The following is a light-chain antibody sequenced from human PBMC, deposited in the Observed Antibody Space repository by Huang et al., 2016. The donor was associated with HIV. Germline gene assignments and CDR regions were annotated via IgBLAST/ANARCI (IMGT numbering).Light chain of an antibody. J-gene: IGKJ5*01. CDR3: MQALQTPRT. CDR1: QSLLHSNGYNY. CDR2: LCS. V-gene: IGKV2-28*01. Sequence: DIVMTQSPLSLPVSPGEPASISCRSSQSLLHSNGYNYLDWYLQKPGQSPQLLIYLCSNRASGVPYRFSGSGSVLDFTLKISRVEAEDVGVYYCMQALQTPRTFGQGTRLEIK.